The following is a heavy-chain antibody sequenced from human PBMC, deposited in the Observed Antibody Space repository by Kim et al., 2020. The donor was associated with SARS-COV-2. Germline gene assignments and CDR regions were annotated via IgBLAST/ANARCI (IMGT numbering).Heavy chain of an antibody. J-gene: IGHJ4*02. CDR1: GFTFSDYF. Sequence: GGSLRLSCAASGFTFSDYFMSWIRQAPGKGLEWVSYISSSGSTRKDEDSVKGRFTISRDNAETSLYLQMDSLTVEDTAVYYCARETPDQRSSEFDSWGQGIQVTVSS. CDR2: ISSSGSTR. D-gene: IGHD2-15*01. CDR3: ARETPDQRSSEFDS. V-gene: IGHV3-11*01.